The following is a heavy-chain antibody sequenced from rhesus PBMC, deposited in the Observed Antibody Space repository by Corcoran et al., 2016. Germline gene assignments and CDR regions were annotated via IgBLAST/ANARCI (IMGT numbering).Heavy chain of an antibody. V-gene: IGHV4S7*01. CDR1: GGPCSSGYG. CDR2: IYGSIGST. J-gene: IGHJ5-2*02. D-gene: IGHD1-20*01. CDR3: ARAGTTSLDV. Sequence: QVQLQESGPGLVKPSETLALPCAVPGGPCSSGYGWSRLRQPPGKGLEWIGHIYGSIGSTYYNPSLKSQVTISKDTSKNQFSLKLSSVTAADTAVYYCARAGTTSLDVWGRGVLVTVSS.